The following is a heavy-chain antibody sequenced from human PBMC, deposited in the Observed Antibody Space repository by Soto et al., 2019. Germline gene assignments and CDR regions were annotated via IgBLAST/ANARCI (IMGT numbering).Heavy chain of an antibody. CDR3: AREYSLAVVLPGY. V-gene: IGHV3-33*01. CDR1: GFTFSSYG. D-gene: IGHD2-15*01. CDR2: IWYDGSNE. J-gene: IGHJ4*02. Sequence: QVQLVESGGGVVQPGRSLRLSCAASGFTFSSYGMYWVRQAPGKGLEWVAEIWYDGSNEYYADSVKGRFTISRDNSKNTVSLQMNSLRAEDTGVYCCAREYSLAVVLPGYWGQGTLVTVSS.